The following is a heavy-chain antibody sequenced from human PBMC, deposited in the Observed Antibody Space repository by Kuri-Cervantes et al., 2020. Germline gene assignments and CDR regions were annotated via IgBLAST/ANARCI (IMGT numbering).Heavy chain of an antibody. D-gene: IGHD2-15*01. CDR3: AREVVVAADYYYYYYMDV. V-gene: IGHV4-38-2*02. CDR1: GYSISSGYY. CDR2: IYHSGST. J-gene: IGHJ6*03. Sequence: SETLSLTCAISGYSISSGYYWGWIRQPPGRGLEWIGSIYHSGSTYYNPSLKSRVTISVDTSKNQFSLKLSSVTAADTAVYYCAREVVVAADYYYYYYMDVWGKGTTVTVSS.